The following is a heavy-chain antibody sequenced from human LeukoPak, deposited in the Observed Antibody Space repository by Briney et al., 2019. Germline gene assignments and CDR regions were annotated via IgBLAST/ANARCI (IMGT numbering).Heavy chain of an antibody. D-gene: IGHD3-16*01. J-gene: IGHJ4*02. CDR3: SRERGPFCPWGH. CDR1: VGSITTTNY. Sequence: KRSGALSLTCGVPVGSITTTNYWRWVRPPPGGGLEWIGEISLAGRTRYKPSLKSRVNTSIDESKNHLYLNQATVTDADTAVYYCSRERGPFCPWGHWGQGTLVAVTS. V-gene: IGHV4-4*02. CDR2: ISLAGRT.